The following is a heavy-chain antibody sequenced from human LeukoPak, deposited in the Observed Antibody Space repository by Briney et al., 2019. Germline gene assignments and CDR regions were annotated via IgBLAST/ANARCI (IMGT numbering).Heavy chain of an antibody. V-gene: IGHV3-30*04. J-gene: IGHJ4*02. Sequence: GGSLRLSCAASGFTFSSYAMHWVRQAPGKGLEWVAVISYDGNIKYYTDSVKGRFTISRDNAKNSLYLQMNSLRAEDTAVYYCARADSSGWSNDYWGQGTLVTVSS. CDR2: ISYDGNIK. CDR3: ARADSSGWSNDY. D-gene: IGHD6-19*01. CDR1: GFTFSSYA.